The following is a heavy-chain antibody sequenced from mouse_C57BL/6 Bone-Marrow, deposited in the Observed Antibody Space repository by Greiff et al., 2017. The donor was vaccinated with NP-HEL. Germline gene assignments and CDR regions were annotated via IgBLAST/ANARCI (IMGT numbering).Heavy chain of an antibody. CDR3: ARDYYYGSSPFDY. D-gene: IGHD1-1*01. Sequence: VQRVESGAELVRPGTSVKVSCKASGYAFTNYLIEWVKQRPGQGLEWIGVINPGSGGTNYNEKFKGKATLTADKSSSTAYMQLSSLTSEDSAVYFCARDYYYGSSPFDYWGQGTTLTVSS. J-gene: IGHJ2*01. V-gene: IGHV1-54*01. CDR1: GYAFTNYL. CDR2: INPGSGGT.